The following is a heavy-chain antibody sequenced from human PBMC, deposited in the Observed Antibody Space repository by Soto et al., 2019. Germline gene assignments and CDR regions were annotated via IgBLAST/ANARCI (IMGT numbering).Heavy chain of an antibody. V-gene: IGHV1-2*04. CDR3: ARAFGSYYYYYLDF. D-gene: IGHD3-10*01. Sequence: ASVKVSCKASGYIFTHYGIAWVRQAPGQGLEWMGWINPNSGGTNYAQKFQGWVTMTRDTSISTAYMELSRLRSDDTAVYYCARAFGSYYYYYLDFSGKGTTVTGSS. J-gene: IGHJ6*03. CDR2: INPNSGGT. CDR1: GYIFTHYG.